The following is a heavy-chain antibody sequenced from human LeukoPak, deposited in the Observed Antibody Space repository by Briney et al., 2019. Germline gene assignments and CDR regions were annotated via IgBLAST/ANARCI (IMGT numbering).Heavy chain of an antibody. D-gene: IGHD1/OR15-1a*01. J-gene: IGHJ4*02. V-gene: IGHV4-59*01. CDR1: GGSISSYY. CDR2: IYCSGST. CDR3: ARNKAY. Sequence: SETLSLTCTVSGGSISSYYWSWIRQPPGKGLEWIGYIYCSGSTDYNPSLKSRVTISVDTSKNQFSLKLSSVTAADTAVYYCARNKAYWGQGTLVTVSS.